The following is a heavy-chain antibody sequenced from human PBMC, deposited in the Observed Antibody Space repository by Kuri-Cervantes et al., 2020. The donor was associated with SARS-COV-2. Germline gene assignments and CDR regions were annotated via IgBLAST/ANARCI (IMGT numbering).Heavy chain of an antibody. CDR3: ARSQDIVVVPAAPFDY. J-gene: IGHJ4*02. Sequence: GESLKISCAASGFTFSSYSMNWVRQAPGKGLEWVSSISSSSSYIYYADSVKGRFTISSDNAKNSLYLPMNSLRAEDTAVYYCARSQDIVVVPAAPFDYWGQGTLVTVSS. V-gene: IGHV3-21*01. CDR1: GFTFSSYS. D-gene: IGHD2-2*01. CDR2: ISSSSSYI.